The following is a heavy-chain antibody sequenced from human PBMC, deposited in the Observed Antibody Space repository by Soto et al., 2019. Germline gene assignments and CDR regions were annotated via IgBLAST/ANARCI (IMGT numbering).Heavy chain of an antibody. J-gene: IGHJ6*03. CDR3: TRDAYYDFWSGYSGYYYYYMDV. V-gene: IGHV3-74*01. CDR1: GFTFSSYW. CDR2: INGDGSST. Sequence: WGSLRLSCAASGFTFSSYWMHWVRQAPGKGLVWVSRINGDGSSTSYADSVKGRFTISRDNAKNTLYLQMNSLRAEDTAVYYCTRDAYYDFWSGYSGYYYYYMDVWGKGTTVTVSS. D-gene: IGHD3-3*01.